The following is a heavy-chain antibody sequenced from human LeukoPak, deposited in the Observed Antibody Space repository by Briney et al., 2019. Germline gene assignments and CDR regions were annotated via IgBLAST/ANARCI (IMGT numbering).Heavy chain of an antibody. Sequence: ASVKVSCKASGYTLTSYGISWVRQAPGQGLEWMGWINPNSGGTNYAQKFQGRVTMTRDTSISTAYMELSRLRSDDTAVYYCARVDYYDSSGYYDYWGQGTLVTVSS. J-gene: IGHJ4*02. CDR3: ARVDYYDSSGYYDY. V-gene: IGHV1-2*02. CDR2: INPNSGGT. D-gene: IGHD3-22*01. CDR1: GYTLTSYG.